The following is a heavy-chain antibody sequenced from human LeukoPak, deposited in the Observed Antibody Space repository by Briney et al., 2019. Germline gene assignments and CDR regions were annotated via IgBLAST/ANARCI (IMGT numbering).Heavy chain of an antibody. Sequence: SETLSLTCAVSGYSISRGYYWGWIRQPPGKGLEWIGSIYHSGSTYYNPSLKSRVTISVDQSKNQFPLKLSSVTPADTAVYYCARRWSGWGFPLGAYFDYWGQGTLVTLSS. J-gene: IGHJ4*02. V-gene: IGHV4-38-2*01. CDR2: IYHSGST. CDR1: GYSISRGYY. D-gene: IGHD6-19*01. CDR3: ARRWSGWGFPLGAYFDY.